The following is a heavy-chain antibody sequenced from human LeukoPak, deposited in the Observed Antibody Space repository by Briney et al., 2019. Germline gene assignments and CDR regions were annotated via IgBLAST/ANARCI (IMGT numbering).Heavy chain of an antibody. D-gene: IGHD3-10*02. CDR1: GFTVSSNY. Sequence: GGSLRLSCAASGFTVSSNYMSWVRQAPGKGLAWVSVIYSGGSTYYADSVKGRFTISRDNSKNTLYLQMNSLRAEDTAVYYCARVFGDYYYYYMDVWGKGTTVTVSS. V-gene: IGHV3-53*01. J-gene: IGHJ6*03. CDR2: IYSGGST. CDR3: ARVFGDYYYYYMDV.